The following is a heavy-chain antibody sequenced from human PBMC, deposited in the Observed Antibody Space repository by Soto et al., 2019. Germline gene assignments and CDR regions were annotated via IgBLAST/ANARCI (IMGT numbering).Heavy chain of an antibody. V-gene: IGHV4-31*03. D-gene: IGHD3-22*01. CDR3: ARASAGLDYYDSSGYYPIFDY. Sequence: QVQLQESGPGLVKPSQTLSLTCTVSGGSISSGGYYRSWIRQHPGKGLEWIGYIYYSGSTYYNPSLKSRVTISVDTSKNQFSLKLSSVTAADTAVYYCARASAGLDYYDSSGYYPIFDYWGQGTLVTVSS. CDR1: GGSISSGGYY. CDR2: IYYSGST. J-gene: IGHJ4*02.